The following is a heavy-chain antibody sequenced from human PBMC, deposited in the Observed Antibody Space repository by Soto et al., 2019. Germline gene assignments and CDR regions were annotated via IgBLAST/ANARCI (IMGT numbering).Heavy chain of an antibody. CDR1: GVTFSNFW. J-gene: IGHJ5*02. Sequence: EVLVVESGGGLVQPGGYLRLSCEASGVTFSNFWMTWVRQAPGKGLEWVANIKHDGREEHYLDSVKGRFTISRDNTQNLVSLQMNRLRAEDTAVYYRPRSGRDSYNPWGQGTLVTVSS. CDR2: IKHDGREE. CDR3: PRSGRDSYNP. V-gene: IGHV3-7*01. D-gene: IGHD1-26*01.